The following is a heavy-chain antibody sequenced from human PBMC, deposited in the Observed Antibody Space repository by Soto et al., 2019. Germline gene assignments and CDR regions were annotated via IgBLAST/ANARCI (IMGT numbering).Heavy chain of an antibody. V-gene: IGHV3-33*01. Sequence: QVQLVQSGGGVVQPGRSLRLSCAASGFSFSSYGMHWVRQAPGEGLEWVEIIWYDGSNEYYGDSMKGRFTISRDNSRNTVYLQMNSVTAEDTGVYYCTGGLKSTTTNALPFDIWGQGTMVTVSS. CDR1: GFSFSSYG. CDR3: TGGLKSTTTNALPFDI. D-gene: IGHD2-2*01. CDR2: IWYDGSNE. J-gene: IGHJ3*02.